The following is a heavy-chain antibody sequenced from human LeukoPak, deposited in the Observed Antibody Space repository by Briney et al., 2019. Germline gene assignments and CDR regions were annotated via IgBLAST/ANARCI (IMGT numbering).Heavy chain of an antibody. CDR1: GFSLSDYH. Sequence: GGSLRLSCAASGFSLSDYHMIWIRQPPGKGLEWVSYITFSGRTIHYADSVKGRFTISRDNARSSLYLQMNSLRAEDTAVYYCARLGSSWPNWFDPWGQGTLVTVSS. J-gene: IGHJ5*02. D-gene: IGHD6-13*01. CDR2: ITFSGRTI. V-gene: IGHV3-11*01. CDR3: ARLGSSWPNWFDP.